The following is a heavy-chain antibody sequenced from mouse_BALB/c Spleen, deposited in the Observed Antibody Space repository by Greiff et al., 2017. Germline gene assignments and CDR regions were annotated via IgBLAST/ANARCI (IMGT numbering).Heavy chain of an antibody. D-gene: IGHD1-2*01. Sequence: EVKLVESGGGLVQPGGSRKLSCAASGFTFSSFGMHWVRQAPEKGLEWVAYISSGSSTIYYADTVKGRFTISRDKPKNTLFLQMTSLRSEDTAMYYCARNGDAYWGQGTLVTVSA. V-gene: IGHV5-17*02. CDR2: ISSGSSTI. J-gene: IGHJ3*01. CDR1: GFTFSSFG. CDR3: ARNGDAY.